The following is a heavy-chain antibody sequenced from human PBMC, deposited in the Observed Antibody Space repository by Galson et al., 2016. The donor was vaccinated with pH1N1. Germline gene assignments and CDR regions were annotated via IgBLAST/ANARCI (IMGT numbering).Heavy chain of an antibody. V-gene: IGHV4-39*01. Sequence: KTLSLTCTVSGASISNSNYYWGWIRQPPGKGLEWIANIYYSGITYYDASLKSRVTISVDTSKKQFSLKLNSVIAADTAVYYCARLWYGEYIDYWGQGTRVTVSS. D-gene: IGHD3-10*01. CDR2: IYYSGIT. CDR1: GASISNSNYY. J-gene: IGHJ4*02. CDR3: ARLWYGEYIDY.